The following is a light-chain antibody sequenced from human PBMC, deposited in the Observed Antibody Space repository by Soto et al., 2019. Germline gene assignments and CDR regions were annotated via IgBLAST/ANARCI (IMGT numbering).Light chain of an antibody. CDR2: DVT. J-gene: IGLJ1*01. CDR3: SSYASSSTIYV. V-gene: IGLV2-14*01. CDR1: SSDIGDYNY. Sequence: QSALTQPASVSGSPGQSITISCTGTSSDIGDYNYVSWYQQRPGKAPTLMIYDVTNRPSGVSNRFSGSKSGSTASLTISGLQAEDEADYYCSSYASSSTIYVFGTGTKVTVL.